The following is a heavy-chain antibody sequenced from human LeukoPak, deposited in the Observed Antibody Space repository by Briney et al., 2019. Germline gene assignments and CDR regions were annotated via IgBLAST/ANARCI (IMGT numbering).Heavy chain of an antibody. D-gene: IGHD3-22*01. J-gene: IGHJ4*02. V-gene: IGHV3-74*01. Sequence: AGGSLRLSCAASGFTFSSYWMHWVRQAPGKGLVWVSRINSDGSSTSYADSVKGRFTISRDNAKNTLYLQMNSLRAEDTAVYYCATSGNSGYHQIDYWGQGTLVTVSS. CDR1: GFTFSSYW. CDR3: ATSGNSGYHQIDY. CDR2: INSDGSST.